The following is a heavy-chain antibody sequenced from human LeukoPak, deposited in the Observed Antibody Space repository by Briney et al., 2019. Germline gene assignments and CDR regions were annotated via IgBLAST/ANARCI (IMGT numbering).Heavy chain of an antibody. Sequence: GESLKISCKGSRDSFISYWIGWGRPMPGEYPEWMGVIYPGDSNNRYSPPFQGQVTISADKSISPAYLQWSTLNASHTAMYYCARLLNFDIVDTLIDYWGQGTLVSVSS. CDR1: RDSFISYW. V-gene: IGHV5-51*01. D-gene: IGHD5-12*01. CDR3: ARLLNFDIVDTLIDY. CDR2: IYPGDSNN. J-gene: IGHJ4*02.